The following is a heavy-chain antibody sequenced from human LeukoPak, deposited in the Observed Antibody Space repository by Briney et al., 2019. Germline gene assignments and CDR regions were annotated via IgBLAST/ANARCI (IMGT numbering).Heavy chain of an antibody. CDR3: ARASVPYYYDSSGYPLDY. CDR1: GYTFTGYY. Sequence: ASVKVSCKASGYTFTGYYMHWARQAPGQGLEWMGWINPNSGGTNYAQKFQGRVTMTRDTSISTAYMELSRLRSDDTAVYYCARASVPYYYDSSGYPLDYWGQGTLVTVSS. V-gene: IGHV1-2*02. CDR2: INPNSGGT. D-gene: IGHD3-22*01. J-gene: IGHJ4*02.